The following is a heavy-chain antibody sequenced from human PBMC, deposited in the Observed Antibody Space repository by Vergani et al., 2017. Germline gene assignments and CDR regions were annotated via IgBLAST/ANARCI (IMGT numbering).Heavy chain of an antibody. CDR2: IKQDGSEN. J-gene: IGHJ6*02. Sequence: EVQLVESGGGLVQPGGSLRLSCAASGFTFSSYWMSWVRQAPGKGLEWVANIKQDGSENYYVDSVKGRFTISRDNAKNSLYLQMNSLRAEDTAVYYCTLVVTERPPLGDVWGQGTTVTVSS. CDR3: TLVVTERPPLGDV. CDR1: GFTFSSYW. V-gene: IGHV3-7*03. D-gene: IGHD2-21*02.